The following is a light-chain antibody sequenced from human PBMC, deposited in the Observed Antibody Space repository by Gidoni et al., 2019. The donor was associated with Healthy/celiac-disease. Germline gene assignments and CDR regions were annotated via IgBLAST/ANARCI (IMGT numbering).Light chain of an antibody. CDR2: RNN. Sequence: QSVLPQPPSASGTPGPRVTISCSGSSSNIGSNYVYWYQQLPGTAPKLLIYRNNQRPSGVPDRFSGSKSGTSASLAISGLRSEDEADYYCAAWDDSLSGVVFGGGTKLTVL. CDR1: SSNIGSNY. CDR3: AAWDDSLSGVV. J-gene: IGLJ2*01. V-gene: IGLV1-47*01.